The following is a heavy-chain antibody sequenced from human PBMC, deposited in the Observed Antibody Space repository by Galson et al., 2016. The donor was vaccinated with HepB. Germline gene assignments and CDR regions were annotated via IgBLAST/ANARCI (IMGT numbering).Heavy chain of an antibody. CDR1: GFIISTYD. J-gene: IGHJ4*02. CDR3: ARTIDGEYFDH. CDR2: IGIADDT. V-gene: IGHV3-13*01. D-gene: IGHD3-10*01. Sequence: SLRLSCAASGFIISTYDMHWVRRAAGKGLEWVSVIGIADDTYYGDPVKGRFTISREDAKNSLYLQMNSLRAGDTAVYYCARTIDGEYFDHWGQGTLVTVSS.